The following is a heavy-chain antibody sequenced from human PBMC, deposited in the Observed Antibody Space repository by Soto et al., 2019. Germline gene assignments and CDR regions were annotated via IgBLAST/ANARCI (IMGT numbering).Heavy chain of an antibody. D-gene: IGHD2-15*01. CDR3: AKERRRGCSGSSCYRFDY. J-gene: IGHJ4*02. Sequence: GGSLRLSCAASGFTFSSYAMSWVRQAPGKGLEWVSAISGSGGSTYYADSVKGRFTISRDNSKNTLYLQMNSLRAEDTAVYYCAKERRRGCSGSSCYRFDYWGQGTLVTVSS. CDR2: ISGSGGST. CDR1: GFTFSSYA. V-gene: IGHV3-23*01.